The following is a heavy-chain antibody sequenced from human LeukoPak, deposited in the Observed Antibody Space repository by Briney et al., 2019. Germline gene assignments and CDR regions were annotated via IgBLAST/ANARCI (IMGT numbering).Heavy chain of an antibody. D-gene: IGHD2-2*02. CDR3: ARRPRYCSSTSCYKSGWFDP. CDR1: GGSFSGYY. Sequence: SETLSLTCAVYGGSFSGYYWSWIRQPPGKGLEWIGEINHSGSTNYNPSLKSRVTISVDTSKNQFSLKLGSVTAADTAVYYCARRPRYCSSTSCYKSGWFDPWGQGTLVTVSS. V-gene: IGHV4-34*01. J-gene: IGHJ5*02. CDR2: INHSGST.